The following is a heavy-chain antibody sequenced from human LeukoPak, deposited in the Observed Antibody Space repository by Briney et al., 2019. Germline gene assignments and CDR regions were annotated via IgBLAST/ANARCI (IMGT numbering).Heavy chain of an antibody. V-gene: IGHV3-7*01. CDR2: VNQYESEK. D-gene: IGHD3-10*02. J-gene: IGHJ6*04. Sequence: GGSLRLSCAASGFTFSSYWMTWVRQAPGKGLEWVAHVNQYESEKYYVDSVKGRFTISRDNAKNSLYLQMNSLRAEDTAVYYCAELGITMIGGVWGKGTTVTISS. CDR3: AELGITMIGGV. CDR1: GFTFSSYW.